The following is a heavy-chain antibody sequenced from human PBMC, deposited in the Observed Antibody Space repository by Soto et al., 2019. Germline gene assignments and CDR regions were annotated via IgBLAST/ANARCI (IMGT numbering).Heavy chain of an antibody. J-gene: IGHJ6*02. CDR2: INAGNGNT. CDR1: GYTFTSYA. V-gene: IGHV1-3*01. CDR3: ARDFQLHVVGAPADYYYYGMDV. Sequence: QVQLVQSGAEVKKPGASVKVSCKASGYTFTSYAMHWVRQAPGQRLEWMGWINAGNGNTKYSQKFQGRVIITRDTSASTAYMELSSLRSEDTAVYYCARDFQLHVVGAPADYYYYGMDVWGQGTTVTVSS. D-gene: IGHD1-26*01.